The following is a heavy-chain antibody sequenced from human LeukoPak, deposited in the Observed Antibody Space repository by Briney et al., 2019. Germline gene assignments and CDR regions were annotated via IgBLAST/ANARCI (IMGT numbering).Heavy chain of an antibody. V-gene: IGHV1-2*02. CDR3: ARDPRYSSSWYLDY. Sequence: ASVKVSCKASGYTFTGYYMHWVRQAPGQGLEWMGWINPNSGGTNYAQKFQGRVTMTRDTSISTAYMELSRLRSDGTAVYYCARDPRYSSSWYLDYWGQGTLVTVSS. CDR2: INPNSGGT. CDR1: GYTFTGYY. D-gene: IGHD6-13*01. J-gene: IGHJ4*02.